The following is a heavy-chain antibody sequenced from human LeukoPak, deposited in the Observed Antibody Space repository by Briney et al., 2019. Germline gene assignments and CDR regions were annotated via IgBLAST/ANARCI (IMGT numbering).Heavy chain of an antibody. CDR1: GYTFTNHA. CDR3: ATLSGSYYYDSSGYRDSDY. CDR2: ISAYSGDA. J-gene: IGHJ4*02. V-gene: IGHV1-18*01. Sequence: VASVKVSCKASGYTFTNHAISWVRQAPGQGLEWMGWISAYSGDAKLAQKFQGRVTMTEDTSTDTAYMELSSLRSEDTAVYYCATLSGSYYYDSSGYRDSDYWGQGTRVTVSS. D-gene: IGHD3-22*01.